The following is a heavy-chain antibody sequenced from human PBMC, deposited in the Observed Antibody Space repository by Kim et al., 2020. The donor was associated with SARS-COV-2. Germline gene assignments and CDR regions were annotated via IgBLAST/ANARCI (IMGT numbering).Heavy chain of an antibody. J-gene: IGHJ6*02. CDR2: IYYSGST. V-gene: IGHV4-61*01. CDR1: GGSVSSGSYY. CDR3: ARDCGGYCSSSSRYYYYYGMDV. Sequence: SETLSLTCTVSGGSVSSGSYYWSWIRQPPGGGLEWIGYIYYSGSTTYNPSLKSRVTISVDTSKNQFSLKLTSVTAADTAVYYCARDCGGYCSSSSRYYYYYGMDVWGQGTTVTVSS. D-gene: IGHD2-2*01.